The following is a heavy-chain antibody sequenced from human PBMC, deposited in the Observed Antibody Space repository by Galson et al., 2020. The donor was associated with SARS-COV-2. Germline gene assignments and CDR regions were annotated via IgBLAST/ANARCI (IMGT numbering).Heavy chain of an antibody. CDR2: IDWDDDK. CDR1: GFSLSTPGMC. V-gene: IGHV2-70*17. Sequence: ESGPTLVKPTQTLTLTCTFSGFSLSTPGMCLSWIRQPPGKALEWLARIDWDDDKFYSTPLKTRLTISKDTSRNQVVLTLTDMDPVDTATYYCARMTRGNMGVGYYYYGLDVGGQGTTVTVS. J-gene: IGHJ6*02. CDR3: ARMTRGNMGVGYYYYGLDV. D-gene: IGHD3-3*01.